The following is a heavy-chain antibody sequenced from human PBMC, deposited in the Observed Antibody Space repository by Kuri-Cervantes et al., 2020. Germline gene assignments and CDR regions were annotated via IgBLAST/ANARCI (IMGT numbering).Heavy chain of an antibody. CDR1: GYTFTGYY. Sequence: ASVKVSCKASGYTFTGYYMHWVRQAPGQGLEWMGWMNPNSGNTGYAQKFQGRVTMTRNTSISTAYMELSSLRSEDTAVYYCARVTDRYTNNWFDPWGQGTLVTVSS. D-gene: IGHD2-2*02. CDR2: MNPNSGNT. CDR3: ARVTDRYTNNWFDP. V-gene: IGHV1-8*02. J-gene: IGHJ5*02.